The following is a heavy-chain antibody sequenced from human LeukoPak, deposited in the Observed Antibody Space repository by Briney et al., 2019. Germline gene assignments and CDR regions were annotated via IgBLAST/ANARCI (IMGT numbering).Heavy chain of an antibody. J-gene: IGHJ4*02. CDR1: GDSISSGGYY. CDR3: ARRGIAAAVYFDY. Sequence: TSSQTLSLTCTVSGDSISSGGYYWSWVRQHPGEGLEWIGNIYYSGSTYYNPSLKSRVTISVDTSKNQFSLRLNSVTAADTAVYYCARRGIAAAVYFDYWGQGTPVTVSS. D-gene: IGHD6-13*01. CDR2: IYYSGST. V-gene: IGHV4-31*03.